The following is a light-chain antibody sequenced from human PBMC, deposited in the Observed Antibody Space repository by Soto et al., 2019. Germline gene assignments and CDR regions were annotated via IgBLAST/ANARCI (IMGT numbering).Light chain of an antibody. CDR2: GAS. J-gene: IGKJ2*01. CDR1: QSVSSN. CDR3: QQYNNWPYT. V-gene: IGKV3-15*01. Sequence: EIVMTQSPATLSVSPGERATLSCRASQSVSSNLAWYQQKPGQVPRLLIYGASTRATGIPARFSGSGSGTEFTLTISSLQSEDFAVYYCQQYNNWPYTFSQGTKLEIK.